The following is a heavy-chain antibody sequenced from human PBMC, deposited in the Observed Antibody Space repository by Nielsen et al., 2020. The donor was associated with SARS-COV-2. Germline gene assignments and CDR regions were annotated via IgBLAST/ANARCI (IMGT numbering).Heavy chain of an antibody. Sequence: WIRQPPGKGLEWVSYISSSSSYTNYADSVKGRFTISRDNAKNSLYLQMNSLGAEDTAVYYCARGQNIVVVPAAKDYYYYYMDVWGKGTTVTVSS. CDR3: ARGQNIVVVPAAKDYYYYYMDV. D-gene: IGHD2-2*01. V-gene: IGHV3-11*06. J-gene: IGHJ6*03. CDR2: ISSSSSYT.